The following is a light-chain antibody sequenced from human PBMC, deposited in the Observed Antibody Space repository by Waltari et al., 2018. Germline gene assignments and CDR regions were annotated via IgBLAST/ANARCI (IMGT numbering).Light chain of an antibody. CDR1: QSVSSN. J-gene: IGKJ2*01. V-gene: IGKV3-15*01. CDR3: QQYNNWPPYT. CDR2: GAS. Sequence: EIVMTQSPATLSVSPGERATISCRASQSVSSNLAWYQQKPGQAPRLLIYGASTRATGIPARFSGSGSGTEFTLTNSSLQSEDFAVYYCQQYNNWPPYTFGQGTKLEIK.